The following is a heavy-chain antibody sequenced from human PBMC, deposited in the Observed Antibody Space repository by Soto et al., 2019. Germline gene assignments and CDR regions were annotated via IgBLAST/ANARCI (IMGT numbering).Heavy chain of an antibody. CDR1: GCTFSSYA. J-gene: IGHJ6*02. CDR2: IIPIFGTA. CDR3: AAGRKGYDFWSGYYISGPYYYYGMDV. V-gene: IGHV1-69*13. Sequence: GASVKASCKASGCTFSSYAISCVRQAPGQGLEWMGGIIPIFGTANYAQKFQGRVTITADESTSTAYMELSSLRSEDTAVYYCAAGRKGYDFWSGYYISGPYYYYGMDVWGQGTTVTVSS. D-gene: IGHD3-3*01.